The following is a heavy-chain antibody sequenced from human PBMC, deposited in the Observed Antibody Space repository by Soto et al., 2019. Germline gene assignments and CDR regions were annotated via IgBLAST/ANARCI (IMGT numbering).Heavy chain of an antibody. D-gene: IGHD4-17*01. J-gene: IGHJ4*02. V-gene: IGHV3-30*02. CDR3: ANESPHDYGHDWEKYFDF. CDR1: GFTFRHYG. CDR2: IPSDGSNK. Sequence: QVQLVESGGGVVQPGRSLRLSCAASGFTFRHYGMHWVRQAPGKGLEWVSFIPSDGSNKYYADSVKGRFTISRDKSKNTLDLQMSSLRAEYSALYYRANESPHDYGHDWEKYFDFWGQGALLTGSS.